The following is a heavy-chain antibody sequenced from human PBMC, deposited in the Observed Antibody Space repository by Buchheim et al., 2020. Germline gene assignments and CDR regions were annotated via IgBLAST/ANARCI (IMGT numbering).Heavy chain of an antibody. CDR3: TAKDTALAH. Sequence: EVQLVESGGGLVKPGGSLRLSCAASGFTFSNAWMGWVRQAPGKELEWVGRIESETYGATTDYAAPVKGRFTISRDDSQNTVYLQMNSLRNEDTAVYYCTAKDTALAHWGQGT. CDR2: IESETYGATT. CDR1: GFTFSNAW. J-gene: IGHJ4*02. V-gene: IGHV3-15*04. D-gene: IGHD5-18*01.